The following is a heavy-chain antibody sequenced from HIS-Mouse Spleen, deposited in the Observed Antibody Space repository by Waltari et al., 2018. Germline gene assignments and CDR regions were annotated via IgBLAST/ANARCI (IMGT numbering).Heavy chain of an antibody. D-gene: IGHD3-22*01. CDR1: GYTFTGYY. J-gene: IGHJ3*02. V-gene: IGHV1-2*02. CDR3: ARARTYYYDSSGYHDAFDI. Sequence: QVQLVQSGAEVKKPGASVKVSCKASGYTFTGYYMHWVRQAPGQGLEWMGGINPNSGGTNYAQKVQGRVTMTRDTSISTAYMELSRLRSDDTAVYYCARARTYYYDSSGYHDAFDIWGQGTMVTVSS. CDR2: INPNSGGT.